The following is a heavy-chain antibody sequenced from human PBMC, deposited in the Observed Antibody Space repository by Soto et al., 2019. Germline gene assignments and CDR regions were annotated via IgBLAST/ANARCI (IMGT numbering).Heavy chain of an antibody. Sequence: QVQLVESGGGVVQPGGSLRLSCAASGFIFSSYAMHWVRQAPGKGLEWVAVISYDGSNKYYADSVKGRFTISRDNSKNTLYLQMNSLRAEDTAVYYCARDRLRYNWNDFPYYYYGMDVWGQGTTVTVSS. D-gene: IGHD1-1*01. J-gene: IGHJ6*02. CDR2: ISYDGSNK. CDR1: GFIFSSYA. V-gene: IGHV3-30-3*01. CDR3: ARDRLRYNWNDFPYYYYGMDV.